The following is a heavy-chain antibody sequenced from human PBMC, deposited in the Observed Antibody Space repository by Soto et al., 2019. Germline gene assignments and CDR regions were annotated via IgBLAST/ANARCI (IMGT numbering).Heavy chain of an antibody. V-gene: IGHV3-23*01. CDR3: AKDKRFLEWLFLFDY. J-gene: IGHJ4*02. Sequence: GGSLSLSCAASGFTFSSYAMSWVRQAPGKGLEWVSAISGSGGSTYYAGSVKGRLTISRDNSKNTLDLQMNSMRAEDTAVYYCAKDKRFLEWLFLFDYWGQGTLVTVSS. CDR1: GFTFSSYA. D-gene: IGHD3-3*01. CDR2: ISGSGGST.